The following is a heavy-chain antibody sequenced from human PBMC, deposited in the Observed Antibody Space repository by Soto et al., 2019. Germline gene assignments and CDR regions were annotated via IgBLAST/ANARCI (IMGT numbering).Heavy chain of an antibody. CDR2: ISYDGSNK. CDR3: AGDGIVGADNFDY. V-gene: IGHV3-30-3*01. CDR1: GFTFSSYA. Sequence: GGSLRLSCAASGFTFSSYAMHWVRQAPGKGLEWVAVISYDGSNKYYADSVKGRFTISRDNSKNTLYLQMNSLRAEDTAVYYCAGDGIVGADNFDYWGQGTLVTVSS. J-gene: IGHJ4*02. D-gene: IGHD1-26*01.